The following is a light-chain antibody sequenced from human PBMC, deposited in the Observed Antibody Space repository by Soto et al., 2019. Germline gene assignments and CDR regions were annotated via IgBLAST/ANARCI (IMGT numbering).Light chain of an antibody. V-gene: IGLV2-11*01. CDR3: SSHAGTYPGV. Sequence: QSALTQPRSVSGSPGQSVTISCTGTSSDVGGYSFVSWYQQLPGKAPKLMIYDVTKRPSGVPDRFSGSKSGNTASLTISGLQAEDEADYYCSSHAGTYPGVFGGGTQLTVL. J-gene: IGLJ3*02. CDR1: SSDVGGYSF. CDR2: DVT.